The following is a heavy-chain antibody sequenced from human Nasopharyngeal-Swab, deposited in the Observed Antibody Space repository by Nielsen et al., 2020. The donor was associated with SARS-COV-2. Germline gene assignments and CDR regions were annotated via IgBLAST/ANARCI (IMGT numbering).Heavy chain of an antibody. Sequence: GESLKISCAASGFTFSDYYMSWIRQAPGKGPEWVSYISSSSSYTNYADSVKGRFTISRDNAKNSLYLQMNSLRAEDTAVYYCARDGYCSGGSCRYFDYWGQGTLVTVSS. V-gene: IGHV3-11*06. CDR3: ARDGYCSGGSCRYFDY. CDR1: GFTFSDYY. J-gene: IGHJ4*02. CDR2: ISSSSSYT. D-gene: IGHD2-15*01.